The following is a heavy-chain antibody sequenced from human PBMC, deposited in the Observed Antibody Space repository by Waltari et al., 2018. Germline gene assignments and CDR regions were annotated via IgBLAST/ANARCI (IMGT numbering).Heavy chain of an antibody. CDR1: GEFLSDVH. D-gene: IGHD3-22*01. J-gene: IGHJ4*02. V-gene: IGHV4-59*08. CDR3: ARLPTKYYDSIGWGFFDQ. Sequence: HVQLQESGPGLVKHSETLSLTCTCSGEFLSDVHWPWIRQAPGKGLEWIAYLRNTGGTKCTPSLESRVTVSAVTSKKQFSLRLTSVTAADTAVYYCARLPTKYYDSIGWGFFDQWXXXXXVTXXS. CDR2: LRNTGGT.